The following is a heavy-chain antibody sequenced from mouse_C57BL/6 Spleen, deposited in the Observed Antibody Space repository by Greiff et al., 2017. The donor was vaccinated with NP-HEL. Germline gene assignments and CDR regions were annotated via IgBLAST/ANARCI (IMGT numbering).Heavy chain of an antibody. CDR1: GYTFTSYW. Sequence: VQLQQPGAELVKPGASVKLSCKASGYTFTSYWMHWVKQRPGQGLEWIGLIHPNSGSTNYNEKFKSKATLTVDKSSSTAYMQLSSLTSEDSAVYYCARDGTAQATLWGQGTSVTVSS. V-gene: IGHV1-64*01. CDR3: ARDGTAQATL. CDR2: IHPNSGST. D-gene: IGHD3-2*02. J-gene: IGHJ4*01.